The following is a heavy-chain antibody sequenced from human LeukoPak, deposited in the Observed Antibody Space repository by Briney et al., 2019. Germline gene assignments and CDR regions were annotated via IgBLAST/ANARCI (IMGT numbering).Heavy chain of an antibody. Sequence: PGGSLRLSCAASGFNLRAYNMNWVRQAPGKGLEWVSSISTSSSYIYYADSVKGRFTISRDNAENPLYLQMHSLRVEDTALYYCARDDNWNDKPFDFWGQGTLVTVSS. V-gene: IGHV3-21*01. CDR2: ISTSSSYI. D-gene: IGHD1-20*01. CDR3: ARDDNWNDKPFDF. CDR1: GFNLRAYN. J-gene: IGHJ4*02.